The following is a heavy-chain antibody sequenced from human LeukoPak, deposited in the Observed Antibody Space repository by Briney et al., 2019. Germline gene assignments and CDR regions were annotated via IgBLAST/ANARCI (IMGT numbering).Heavy chain of an antibody. CDR2: IIPIFGTA. CDR3: ARLAYYDFWSGYYRGTYFDY. V-gene: IGHV1-69*01. Sequence: SVKVSCKASGGTFSSYAISWVRQAPGQGLEWMGGIIPIFGTANYAQKFQGRVTITADESTSTAYMELSSLRSEDTAVYYCARLAYYDFWSGYYRGTYFDYWGQGTLVTVSS. J-gene: IGHJ4*02. D-gene: IGHD3-3*01. CDR1: GGTFSSYA.